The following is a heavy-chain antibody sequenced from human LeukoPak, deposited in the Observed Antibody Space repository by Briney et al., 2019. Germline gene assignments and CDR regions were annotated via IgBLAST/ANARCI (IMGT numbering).Heavy chain of an antibody. J-gene: IGHJ4*02. V-gene: IGHV3-23*01. CDR2: ISGSAGTT. CDR1: GFTFSNYA. Sequence: GGSLRLSCAASGFTFSNYAMIWVRQAPGKGLEWVSAISGSAGTTYYADSVKGRFTISRDNSKNTLYLQMNSLRAGDTAVYYCARELDRDGYNYFDYWGQGTLVTVSS. CDR3: ARELDRDGYNYFDY. D-gene: IGHD5-24*01.